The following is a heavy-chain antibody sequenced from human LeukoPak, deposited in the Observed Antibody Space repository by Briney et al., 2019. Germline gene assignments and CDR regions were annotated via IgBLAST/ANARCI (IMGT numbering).Heavy chain of an antibody. CDR2: IIPILGIA. V-gene: IGHV1-69*04. CDR3: AIGATGYHY. Sequence: SVKVSCKASGGTFSSYAISWVRQAPGQGLEWMGRIIPILGIANYAQKFQGRVTITADKSTSTAYMELSSLRSENTAVYYCAIGATGYHYWGQGTLVTVSS. CDR1: GGTFSSYA. D-gene: IGHD3-9*01. J-gene: IGHJ4*02.